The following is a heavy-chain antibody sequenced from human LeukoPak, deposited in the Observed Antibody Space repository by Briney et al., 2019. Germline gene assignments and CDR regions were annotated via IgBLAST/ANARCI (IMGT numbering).Heavy chain of an antibody. CDR3: ARRRPYYYGSGSYISRVYYHYGMDV. J-gene: IGHJ6*02. Sequence: PSETLSLTCTVSGGAISRYYWSWIRQPPGKGLEWIGYIYYRGSTNYNPSLKSRVTISVDTSKNQFSLKLRSVTAADTAVYYCARRRPYYYGSGSYISRVYYHYGMDVWGQGTTVTVSS. D-gene: IGHD3-10*01. CDR2: IYYRGST. V-gene: IGHV4-59*01. CDR1: GGAISRYY.